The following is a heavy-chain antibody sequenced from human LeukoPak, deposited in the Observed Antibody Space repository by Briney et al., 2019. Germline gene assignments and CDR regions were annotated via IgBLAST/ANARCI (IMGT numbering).Heavy chain of an antibody. V-gene: IGHV4-39*01. CDR1: GGSISSDTYY. D-gene: IGHD3-22*01. Sequence: PSETLSLTCTVSGGSISSDTYYWGWIRQPPGKGLEWIGHIYYSGSTYYNPSLKSRVTISVDTSKNQFSLKLSSVTAADTAVYYCARGYYDSSGYYLGTDAFDIWGQGTMVTVSS. J-gene: IGHJ3*02. CDR3: ARGYYDSSGYYLGTDAFDI. CDR2: IYYSGST.